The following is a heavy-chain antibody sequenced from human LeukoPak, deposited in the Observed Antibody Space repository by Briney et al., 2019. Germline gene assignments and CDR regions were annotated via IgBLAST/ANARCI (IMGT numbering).Heavy chain of an antibody. D-gene: IGHD6-13*01. CDR2: IIPIFGTA. Sequence: SVKVSCKASGYTFTSYYMHWVRQAPGQGLEWMGGIIPIFGTANYAQKFQGRVTITTDESTSTAYMELSSLRSEDTAVYYCARGPSWMIAAAGTVYFDYWGQGTLVTVSS. V-gene: IGHV1-69*05. CDR1: GYTFTSYY. J-gene: IGHJ4*02. CDR3: ARGPSWMIAAAGTVYFDY.